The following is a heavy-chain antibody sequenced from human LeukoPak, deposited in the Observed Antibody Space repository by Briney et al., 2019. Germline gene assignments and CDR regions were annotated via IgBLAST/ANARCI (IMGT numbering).Heavy chain of an antibody. V-gene: IGHV1-2*02. CDR1: GYTFTGYY. CDR2: INPNSGGT. J-gene: IGHJ4*02. CDR3: ARVYSSSSAIDY. D-gene: IGHD6-6*01. Sequence: GASVKVSCKASGYTFTGYYMHWVRQAPGQGLEWMGWINPNSGGTNYAQKFQGRITMTRDTSISTAYMELSRLRSDDTAVYYCARVYSSSSAIDYWGQGTLVTVSS.